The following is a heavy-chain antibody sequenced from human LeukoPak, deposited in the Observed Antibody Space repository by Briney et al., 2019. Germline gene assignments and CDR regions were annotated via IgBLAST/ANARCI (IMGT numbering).Heavy chain of an antibody. V-gene: IGHV3-64*01. Sequence: GGSLRLSCAASGFTFSNYAMHWVRQAPGKGLECVSAISSNGDSPYYANSMKGRFTISRDNSKNTLYLQMGSLRAEDMAVYYCARADSGPSFPPDYWGQGTLVTVSS. J-gene: IGHJ4*02. CDR3: ARADSGPSFPPDY. CDR1: GFTFSNYA. CDR2: ISSNGDSP. D-gene: IGHD5-12*01.